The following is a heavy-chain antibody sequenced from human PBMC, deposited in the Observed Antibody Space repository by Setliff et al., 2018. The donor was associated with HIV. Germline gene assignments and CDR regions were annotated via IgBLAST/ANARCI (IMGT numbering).Heavy chain of an antibody. V-gene: IGHV4-59*01. CDR3: ARELYGGNSRPFDY. CDR2: IYDSGIT. D-gene: IGHD2-21*02. Sequence: SETLSLTCTVSGGSISSYYWSWFRQPPGKGLEWIGYIYDSGITDHNPSLEGRLTMSVDTSKNQVSLRLKSVTTADTAVYFCARELYGGNSRPFDYWGQGALVTVSS. CDR1: GGSISSYY. J-gene: IGHJ4*02.